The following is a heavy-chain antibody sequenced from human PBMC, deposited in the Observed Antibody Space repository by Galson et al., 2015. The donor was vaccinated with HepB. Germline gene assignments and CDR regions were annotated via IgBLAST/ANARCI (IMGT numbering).Heavy chain of an antibody. V-gene: IGHV3-74*01. J-gene: IGHJ6*02. D-gene: IGHD3-16*01. CDR3: AREGRGSYYYGMDV. CDR2: IHTDGRTT. CDR1: GFTFRISW. Sequence: SLRLSCAASGFTFRISWMPWVRQAPGKGLMCVSRIHTDGRTTSYADSVKCRFTISRDNAKNTLYLQLNSLRAEDTAVYYCAREGRGSYYYGMDVWGQGTTVPVSS.